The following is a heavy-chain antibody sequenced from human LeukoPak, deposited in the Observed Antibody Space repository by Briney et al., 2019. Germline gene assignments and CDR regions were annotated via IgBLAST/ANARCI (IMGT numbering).Heavy chain of an antibody. CDR1: GGSFSGYY. J-gene: IGHJ4*02. V-gene: IGHV4-34*01. D-gene: IGHD6-19*01. Sequence: PSETLSLTCAVYGGSFSGYYWSWIRQPPGKGLEWIGEINHSGSTNYNPSLKSRVTISVDTSKNQFSLKLSSVTAADTAGYYCARSIAGAGTGDYWGQGTLVTVSS. CDR2: INHSGST. CDR3: ARSIAGAGTGDY.